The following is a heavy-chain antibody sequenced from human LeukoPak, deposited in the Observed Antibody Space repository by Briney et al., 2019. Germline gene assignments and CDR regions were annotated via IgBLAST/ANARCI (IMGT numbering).Heavy chain of an antibody. Sequence: PGGSLRLSCAASGFTFSSYSMNWVRQAPWKGLEWVSSISSSSSYIYYADSVKGRFTISRDNAKNSLYLQMNSLRAEDTAVYYCARGRYGSGSDAFDIWGQGTMVTVSS. CDR1: GFTFSSYS. V-gene: IGHV3-21*01. CDR2: ISSSSSYI. D-gene: IGHD3-10*01. J-gene: IGHJ3*02. CDR3: ARGRYGSGSDAFDI.